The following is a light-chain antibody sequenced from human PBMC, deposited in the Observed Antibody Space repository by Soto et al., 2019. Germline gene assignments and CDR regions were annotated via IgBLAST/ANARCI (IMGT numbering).Light chain of an antibody. CDR3: SSYSLTTASL. J-gene: IGLJ1*01. Sequence: QSVLTQPASVSGSPGQSITISCTGTSSDVGGYDYVSWYQLYPGKAPKLMVFEVSNRPSGVSYRFSGSKSGNTASLTISGLQAEDEADYFGSSYSLTTASLLGSGPKVTV. CDR2: EVS. CDR1: SSDVGGYDY. V-gene: IGLV2-14*01.